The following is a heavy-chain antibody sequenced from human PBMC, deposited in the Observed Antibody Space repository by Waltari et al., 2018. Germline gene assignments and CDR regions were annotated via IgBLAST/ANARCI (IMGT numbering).Heavy chain of an antibody. CDR3: IRAARRGTSLEY. Sequence: EVQLVESGGAVVQPGGSLRLSCAASGFTFDDYVMHWVRQAPGKGLEWVSLMNWDGSSTYYEDSVRGRFTISRDNNKSILYLQMESLRVEDTASYYCIRAARRGTSLEYWGQGTLVTVSS. CDR1: GFTFDDYV. D-gene: IGHD3-16*01. CDR2: MNWDGSST. V-gene: IGHV3-43D*03. J-gene: IGHJ4*02.